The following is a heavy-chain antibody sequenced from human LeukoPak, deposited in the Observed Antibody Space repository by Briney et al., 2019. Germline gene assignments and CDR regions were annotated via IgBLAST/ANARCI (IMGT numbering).Heavy chain of an antibody. CDR1: GGSISSGDYY. D-gene: IGHD5-24*01. J-gene: IGHJ3*02. CDR2: IYYSGST. CDR3: ARGQRWDAFDI. V-gene: IGHV4-30-4*01. Sequence: SETLSLTCTVSGGSISSGDYYWSWIRQPPGKGLEWIGYIYYSGSTYYNPSLKSRVTISVDRSKNQFSLKLSSVTAADTAVYYCARGQRWDAFDIWGQGTMVTVSS.